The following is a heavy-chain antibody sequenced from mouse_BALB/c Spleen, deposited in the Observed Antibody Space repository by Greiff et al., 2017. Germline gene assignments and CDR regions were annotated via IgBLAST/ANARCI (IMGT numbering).Heavy chain of an antibody. D-gene: IGHD2-14*01. J-gene: IGHJ4*01. CDR1: GYTFTSYY. CDR3: TRSDRYDSYYAMDD. V-gene: IGHV1S81*02. CDR2: INPSNGGT. Sequence: VQLQHSGAELVKPGASVKLSCKASGYTFTSYYMYWVKQRPGQGLEWIGEINPSNGGTNFNEKFKSKATLTVDKSSSTAYMQLSSLTSEDSAVYYCTRSDRYDSYYAMDDWGQGTSVTVSS.